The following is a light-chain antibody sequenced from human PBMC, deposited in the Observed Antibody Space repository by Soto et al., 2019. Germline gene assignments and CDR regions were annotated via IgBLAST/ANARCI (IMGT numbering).Light chain of an antibody. CDR3: QSYDSSLSGSRV. Sequence: QSVLTQPPSVSGVPGQRVTISCTGSSSNIGAGYDVHWYQQLPGTAPKLLIYGNSNRPSGVPDRFSGSKSGTSASLAITGLQAEDEADYHCQSYDSSLSGSRVFGTGTKVTVL. CDR2: GNS. J-gene: IGLJ1*01. V-gene: IGLV1-40*01. CDR1: SSNIGAGYD.